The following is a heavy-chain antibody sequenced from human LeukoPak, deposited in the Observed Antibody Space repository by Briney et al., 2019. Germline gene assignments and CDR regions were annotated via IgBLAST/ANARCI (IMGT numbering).Heavy chain of an antibody. CDR1: GFTFSSYT. V-gene: IGHV3-48*01. J-gene: IGHJ4*02. CDR2: IGSGGGTI. CDR3: ARVRDAYNYFDY. D-gene: IGHD1-14*01. Sequence: GGSLRLSCAASGFTFSSYTMTWVRQTPGKGLEWVSYIGSGGGTIYYADSVEGRFTISRDNARNSLYLQMNSLRAEDTAVYYCARVRDAYNYFDYWGQGTLVTVSS.